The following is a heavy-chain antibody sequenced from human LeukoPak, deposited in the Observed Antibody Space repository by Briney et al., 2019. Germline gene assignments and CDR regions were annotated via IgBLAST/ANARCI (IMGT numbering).Heavy chain of an antibody. CDR1: GFTFSSYG. CDR2: ISYDGSNK. V-gene: IGHV3-30*18. J-gene: IGHJ4*02. CDR3: AKLGNYYDILTGFDY. Sequence: GGSPRLSCAASGFTFSSYGMHWVRQAPGKGLEWVAVISYDGSNKYYADSVKGRFTISRDNSKNTLYLQMNSLRAEDTAVYYCAKLGNYYDILTGFDYWGQGTLVTVSS. D-gene: IGHD3-9*01.